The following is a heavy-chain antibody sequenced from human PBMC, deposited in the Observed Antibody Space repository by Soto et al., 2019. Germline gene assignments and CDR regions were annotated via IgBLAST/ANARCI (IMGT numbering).Heavy chain of an antibody. V-gene: IGHV2-5*01. CDR2: IYWNDDK. CDR1: GFSLSVSGVG. Sequence: QITLKESGPALLKPTQTLTLTCSFSGFSLSVSGVGVGWFRQPPGKALEWLAVIYWNDDKRYRPSLKTRLSITKYTSKHPVVLTMTDMDPVDTATYYCARRPLYTYYHDGSGGYFDQWGQGALVSVSS. CDR3: ARRPLYTYYHDGSGGYFDQ. D-gene: IGHD3-22*01. J-gene: IGHJ4*02.